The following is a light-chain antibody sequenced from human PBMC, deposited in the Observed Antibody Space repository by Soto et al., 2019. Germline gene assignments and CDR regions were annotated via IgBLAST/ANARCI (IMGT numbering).Light chain of an antibody. J-gene: IGKJ5*01. CDR1: QTVGSN. Sequence: EIVLTQSPATLSVSPGERATLSCRASQTVGSNLAWYQQKPGQAPRLLIYGASTRASDTPARFSGSGSVTEFALTISSLQSEDFAVYYCQQYNNWPITFGQGTRLE. CDR2: GAS. V-gene: IGKV3D-15*01. CDR3: QQYNNWPIT.